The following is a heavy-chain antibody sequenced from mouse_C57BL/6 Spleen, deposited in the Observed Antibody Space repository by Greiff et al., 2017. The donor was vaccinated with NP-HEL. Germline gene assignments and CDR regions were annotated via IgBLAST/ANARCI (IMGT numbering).Heavy chain of an antibody. D-gene: IGHD1-1*01. V-gene: IGHV1-80*01. CDR2: IYPGDGDT. CDR3: ARGDYGTSLAY. J-gene: IGHJ3*01. Sequence: QVQLQQSGAELVKPGASVKISCKASGYAFSSYWLNWVKQRPGKGLEWIGQIYPGDGDTNYNGKFKGKATLTADKSSSTAYMQLSSLTSEDSAVYFCARGDYGTSLAYWGQGTLVTVSA. CDR1: GYAFSSYW.